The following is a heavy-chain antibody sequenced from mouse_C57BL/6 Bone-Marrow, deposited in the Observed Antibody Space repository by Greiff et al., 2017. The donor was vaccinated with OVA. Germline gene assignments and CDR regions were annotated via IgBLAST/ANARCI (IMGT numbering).Heavy chain of an antibody. J-gene: IGHJ1*03. CDR2: INPSNGGT. D-gene: IGHD1-1*01. CDR1: GYTFTSYW. Sequence: VQLQQPGTELVKPGASVKLSCKASGYTFTSYWMHWVKQRPGQGLEWIGNINPSNGGTNYNEKFKSKATLTVDKSSSTAYMQLSSLTSEDSAVYECSRFGTTVVDWYFDVWGTGTTVTVSA. V-gene: IGHV1-53*01. CDR3: SRFGTTVVDWYFDV.